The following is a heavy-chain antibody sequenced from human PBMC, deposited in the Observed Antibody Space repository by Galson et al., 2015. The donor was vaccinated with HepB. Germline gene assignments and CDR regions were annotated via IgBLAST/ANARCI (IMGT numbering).Heavy chain of an antibody. CDR1: GFTFSSYG. V-gene: IGHV3-33*06. Sequence: SLRLPCAASGFTFSSYGMHWVRQAPGKGLEWVAVIWYDGSNKYYAGSVKGRFTISRDNSRNTVVLQLSSLRPEDTAVYYCAKDGIMVSNNPYQLHFWGQGTLVSVSS. D-gene: IGHD2-8*01. CDR3: AKDGIMVSNNPYQLHF. CDR2: IWYDGSNK. J-gene: IGHJ4*02.